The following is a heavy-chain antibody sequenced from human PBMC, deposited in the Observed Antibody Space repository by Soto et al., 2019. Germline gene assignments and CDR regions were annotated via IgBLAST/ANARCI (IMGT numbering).Heavy chain of an antibody. CDR3: ARVSYYDSSGYYGWFDP. CDR1: GGTFSSYA. D-gene: IGHD3-22*01. Sequence: ASVKVSCKASGGTFSSYAISWVRQAPGQGLEWMGGIIPIFGTANYAQKFQGRVTITADESTSTAYMELSSLRSEDTAVYYCARVSYYDSSGYYGWFDPWGQGTLVTVSS. V-gene: IGHV1-69*13. CDR2: IIPIFGTA. J-gene: IGHJ5*02.